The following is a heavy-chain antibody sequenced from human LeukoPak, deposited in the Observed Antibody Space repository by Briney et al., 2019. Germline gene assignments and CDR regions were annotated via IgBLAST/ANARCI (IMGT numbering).Heavy chain of an antibody. CDR1: GGSISSYY. Sequence: SETLSLTCTVSGGSISSYYWSWIRQPPGKGLEWIGYIYYSGSTNYNPSLKSRVTISVDTSKNQFSLKLSSVTAADTAVYYCAGDYAAGTGFDYWGQGTLVTVSS. J-gene: IGHJ4*02. CDR3: AGDYAAGTGFDY. CDR2: IYYSGST. D-gene: IGHD6-13*01. V-gene: IGHV4-59*01.